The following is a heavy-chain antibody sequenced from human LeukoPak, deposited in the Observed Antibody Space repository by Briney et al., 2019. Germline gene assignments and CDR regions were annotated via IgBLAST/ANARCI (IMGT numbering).Heavy chain of an antibody. J-gene: IGHJ4*02. V-gene: IGHV3-30*02. D-gene: IGHD6-19*01. CDR3: AKDLTVGGPTDY. CDR2: IHYDGRNK. Sequence: PGGSLRLSCAASGFTFSTYGMHWVRQAPGKGLEWVAFIHYDGRNKYYADSVKGRFTISRDNSKNTLYLQMNSLRAEDTAVYYCAKDLTVGGPTDYWGQGTLVTVSS. CDR1: GFTFSTYG.